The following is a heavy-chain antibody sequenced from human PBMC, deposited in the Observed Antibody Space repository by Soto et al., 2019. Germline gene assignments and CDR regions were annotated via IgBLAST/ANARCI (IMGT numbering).Heavy chain of an antibody. Sequence: SETLSLTCTVSGGSVSSGSYYWTWIRQSPGKGLEWMGYIISSGSTDYNPPLKSRVTISVNSSKNEFSLKLRSVTAADTAVYYCARQRIAAAQYYFDYWGQGMLVTVSS. V-gene: IGHV4-61*01. CDR2: IISSGST. J-gene: IGHJ4*02. CDR1: GGSVSSGSYY. CDR3: ARQRIAAAQYYFDY. D-gene: IGHD6-13*01.